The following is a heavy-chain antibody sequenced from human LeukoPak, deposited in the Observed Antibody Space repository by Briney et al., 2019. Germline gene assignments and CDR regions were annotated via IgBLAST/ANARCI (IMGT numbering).Heavy chain of an antibody. J-gene: IGHJ4*02. CDR2: ISYDGSTK. CDR3: ARQYSSGWYGY. CDR1: GFTFSSYA. Sequence: GGSLRLSCAASGFTFSSYAIHWVRQAPGKGLEWVALISYDGSTKYSTDSVKGRFTISRDNSKNTLYLQMNSLRPEDTAVYYCARQYSSGWYGYWGQGTLVTVSS. D-gene: IGHD6-19*01. V-gene: IGHV3-30*04.